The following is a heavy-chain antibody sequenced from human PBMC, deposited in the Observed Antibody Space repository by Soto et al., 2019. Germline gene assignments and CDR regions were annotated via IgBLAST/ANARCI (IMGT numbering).Heavy chain of an antibody. CDR3: ARDAPDDSDSSGYYSDY. CDR2: ISSSSTI. Sequence: PGGSLRLSCAASGFTFSSYSMNWVRQAPGKGLEWVSYISSSSTIYYADSVKGRFTISRDNAKNSLYLQMNSLRAEDTAVYYCARDAPDDSDSSGYYSDYWGQGTLVTVSS. V-gene: IGHV3-48*01. CDR1: GFTFSSYS. D-gene: IGHD3-22*01. J-gene: IGHJ4*02.